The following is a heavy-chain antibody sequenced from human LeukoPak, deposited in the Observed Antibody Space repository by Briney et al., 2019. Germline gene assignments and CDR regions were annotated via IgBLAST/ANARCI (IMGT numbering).Heavy chain of an antibody. CDR3: AKDRSFTMVRGVISDY. D-gene: IGHD3-10*01. V-gene: IGHV3-23*01. CDR2: ISGSGGST. J-gene: IGHJ4*02. Sequence: QPGGSLRLSCAASGFTFSSYGMSWVRQAPGKGLEWVSTISGSGGSTYYADSVKGRFTISGDNSKNTLYPQMSSLRAEDTAVYYCAKDRSFTMVRGVISDYWGQGTLVTVSS. CDR1: GFTFSSYG.